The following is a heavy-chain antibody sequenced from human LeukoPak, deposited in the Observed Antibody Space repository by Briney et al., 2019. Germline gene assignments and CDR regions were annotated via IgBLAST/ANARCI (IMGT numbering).Heavy chain of an antibody. D-gene: IGHD3-10*01. V-gene: IGHV3-30-3*01. CDR1: GFTFSSYA. CDR2: ISYDGSNK. J-gene: IGHJ4*02. CDR3: ARDVGAGYYGSGSYYNVGDY. Sequence: PGRSLRLSCAASGFTFSSYAMHWVRQAPGNGLEWVAVISYDGSNKYYADSVKGRFTISRDNSKNTLYLQMNSLRAEDTAVYYCARDVGAGYYGSGSYYNVGDYWGQGTLVTVSS.